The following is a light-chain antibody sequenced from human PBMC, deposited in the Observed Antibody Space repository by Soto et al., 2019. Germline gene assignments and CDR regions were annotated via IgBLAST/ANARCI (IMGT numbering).Light chain of an antibody. CDR1: QSFRGL. V-gene: IGKV3-11*01. J-gene: IGKJ5*01. CDR3: QQRHMRPIT. Sequence: EVVLTQSPVTLSLSTGERATLSCRASQSFRGLLAWYQQKPGQAPRLLIYDAYNRATGIPPRFSGSGSGTDFTLTISSLEPEDSAVYYCQQRHMRPITFGQGTRLEIK. CDR2: DAY.